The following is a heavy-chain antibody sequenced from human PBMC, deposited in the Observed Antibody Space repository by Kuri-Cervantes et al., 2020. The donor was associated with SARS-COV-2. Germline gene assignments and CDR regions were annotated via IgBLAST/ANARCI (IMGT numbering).Heavy chain of an antibody. CDR2: IYPSGST. Sequence: SETLSLTCGVHGGSLSGHYWSWIRQPPGKGLEWIGEIYPSGSTNYKPSLKSRVTISVDTSKNQFSLKLSSVTAADTAVYYCARGDPRIAFDIWGQGTMVTVSS. CDR3: ARGDPRIAFDI. D-gene: IGHD2/OR15-2a*01. J-gene: IGHJ3*02. V-gene: IGHV4-34*01. CDR1: GGSLSGHY.